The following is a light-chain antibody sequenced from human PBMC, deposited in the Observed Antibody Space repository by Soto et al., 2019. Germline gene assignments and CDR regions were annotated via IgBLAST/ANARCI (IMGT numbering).Light chain of an antibody. CDR2: DVS. V-gene: IGLV2-11*01. Sequence: QSVLTQPRSVSGSPGQSVTVSCIGTSSDVGDYNSVSWYQQHPGKASKLMIYDVSKRPSGVPDRFSGSKSGNTASLTISGLQAGDEADYYCCSYVGGYSYVFGIGTKVTVL. J-gene: IGLJ1*01. CDR3: CSYVGGYSYV. CDR1: SSDVGDYNS.